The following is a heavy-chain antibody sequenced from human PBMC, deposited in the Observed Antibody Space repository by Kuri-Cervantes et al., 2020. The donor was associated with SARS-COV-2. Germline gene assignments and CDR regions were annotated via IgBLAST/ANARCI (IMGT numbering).Heavy chain of an antibody. V-gene: IGHV3-33*08. CDR1: GFTFSSYG. CDR3: ARNRGSGWPFFDY. Sequence: LSLTCAASGFTFSSYGMHWVRQAPGKGLEWVAVIWYDGSNKYYADSVKGRFTISRDNAKNSLYLQMNSLRAEGTAVYYCARNRGSGWPFFDYWGQGTLVTVSS. D-gene: IGHD6-19*01. J-gene: IGHJ4*02. CDR2: IWYDGSNK.